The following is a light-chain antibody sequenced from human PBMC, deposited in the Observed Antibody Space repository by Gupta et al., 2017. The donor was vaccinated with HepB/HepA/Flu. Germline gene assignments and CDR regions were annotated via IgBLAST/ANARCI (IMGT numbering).Light chain of an antibody. CDR1: SSDVGDYDL. CDR2: EFF. V-gene: IGLV2-23*02. J-gene: IGLJ3*02. Sequence: SALTQHAPVSGSPGQSITISCIGTSSDVGDYDLVYWYHQHTCKAPKLMISEFFKRPPGESARCSGSKSGNTAAMTSSWLQAEDEEDYYCSSYSGCGANYWVFGGGTKVTVL. CDR3: SSYSGCGANYWV.